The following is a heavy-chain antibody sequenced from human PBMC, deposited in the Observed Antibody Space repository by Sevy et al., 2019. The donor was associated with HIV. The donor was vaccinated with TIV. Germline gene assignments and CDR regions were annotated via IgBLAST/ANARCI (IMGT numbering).Heavy chain of an antibody. J-gene: IGHJ4*02. D-gene: IGHD1-26*01. CDR2: IKSKTEAATR. CDR3: TAGVGASDFAY. V-gene: IGHV3-15*01. CDR1: GFTFTNAW. Sequence: GGSLRLSCAASGFTFTNAWMSWVRQAPGKGLEWVGRIKSKTEAATRDFAAPVKGRFAISRDDSKNTLYLQMDSLKTEDTGVYYCTAGVGASDFAYWGQGILVTVSS.